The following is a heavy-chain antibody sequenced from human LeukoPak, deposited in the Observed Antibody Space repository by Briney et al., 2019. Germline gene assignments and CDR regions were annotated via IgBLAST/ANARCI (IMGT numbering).Heavy chain of an antibody. CDR3: AADTAMVKGGFDP. J-gene: IGHJ5*02. D-gene: IGHD5-18*01. CDR1: GGSISSYY. CDR2: IYYSGST. Sequence: SETLSLICTVSGGSISSYYWSWIRQPPGKGLEWIGYIYYSGSTNYNPSLKSRVTISVDTSKNQFSLKLSSVTAADTAVYYCAADTAMVKGGFDPWGQGTLVTVSS. V-gene: IGHV4-59*01.